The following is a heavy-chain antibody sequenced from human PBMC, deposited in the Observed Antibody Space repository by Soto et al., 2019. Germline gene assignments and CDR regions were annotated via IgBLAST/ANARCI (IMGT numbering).Heavy chain of an antibody. D-gene: IGHD2-15*01. CDR2: ISESGGST. CDR1: GFTFSSYA. CDR3: AKVLTSGRYAFDI. V-gene: IGHV3-23*01. Sequence: GGSLRLSCAASGFTFSSYAMSWVRQAPGKGLEWVSLISESGGSTYYADSVKGRFTISRDNSKNTLYLQMNSLRAEDTAVYYCAKVLTSGRYAFDIWGQGTMVTVSS. J-gene: IGHJ3*02.